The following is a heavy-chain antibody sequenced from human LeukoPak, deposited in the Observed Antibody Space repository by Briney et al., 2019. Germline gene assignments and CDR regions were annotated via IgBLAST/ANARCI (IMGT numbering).Heavy chain of an antibody. CDR2: INPNSGGT. CDR3: VISGYSSGWRGPFDY. V-gene: IGHV1-2*06. Sequence: GASVKVSCKASGYTFTGYYMHWVRQAPGQGLEWMGRINPNSGGTNYAQKFQGRVAMTRDTSISTAYMELSRLRSDDTAVYYCVISGYSSGWRGPFDYWGQGTLVTVSS. CDR1: GYTFTGYY. J-gene: IGHJ4*02. D-gene: IGHD6-19*01.